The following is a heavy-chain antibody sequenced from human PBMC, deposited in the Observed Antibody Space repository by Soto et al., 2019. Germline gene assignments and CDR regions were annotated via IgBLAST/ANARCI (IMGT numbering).Heavy chain of an antibody. V-gene: IGHV1-3*01. D-gene: IGHD3-3*01. CDR1: GYTFTSYA. Sequence: ASVKVSCKAPGYTFTSYAIHWVRQAPGQRLEWMGWINAGNGNTKYSQKFQGRVTITRDTSASTAYMELSSLRSEDTAIYYCARDPFYDFWSGSNWFDPWGQGTLVTVSS. CDR3: ARDPFYDFWSGSNWFDP. J-gene: IGHJ5*02. CDR2: INAGNGNT.